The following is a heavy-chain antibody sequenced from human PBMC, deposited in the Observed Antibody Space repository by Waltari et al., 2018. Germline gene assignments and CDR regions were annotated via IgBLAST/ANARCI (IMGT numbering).Heavy chain of an antibody. CDR1: GGSISSSSYY. V-gene: IGHV4-39*07. CDR3: ARQTVAGYFDY. Sequence: QLQLQESGPGLVKPSATLSLTCTVSGGSISSSSYYWGWIRQPPGKGLEWIGSIYYSGSTYYNPSLKSRVTISVDTSKNQFSLKLSSVTAADTAVYYCARQTVAGYFDYWGQGTLVTVSS. CDR2: IYYSGST. J-gene: IGHJ4*02. D-gene: IGHD6-19*01.